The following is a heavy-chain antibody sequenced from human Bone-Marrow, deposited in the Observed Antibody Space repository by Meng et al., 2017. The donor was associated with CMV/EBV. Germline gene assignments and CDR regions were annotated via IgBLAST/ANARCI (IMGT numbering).Heavy chain of an antibody. J-gene: IGHJ4*02. D-gene: IGHD3-22*01. Sequence: ASVKFSCKASGYTFTGYYMHWVRQAPGQGLEWMGWINPNSGGTNYAQKFQGRVTMTRDTSISTAYMELSRLRSDDTAVYYCARTMYSFDSSGPFDYWGRGTLVTVSS. CDR1: GYTFTGYY. V-gene: IGHV1-2*02. CDR2: INPNSGGT. CDR3: ARTMYSFDSSGPFDY.